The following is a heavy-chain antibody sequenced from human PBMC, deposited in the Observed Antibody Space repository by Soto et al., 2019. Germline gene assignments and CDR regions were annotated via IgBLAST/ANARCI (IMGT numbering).Heavy chain of an antibody. CDR2: IRSKAKRYAT. CDR3: TTQATTHACYFDL. J-gene: IGHJ2*01. CDR1: GFTFSGSA. V-gene: IGHV3-73*01. Sequence: GGPLRLSFAASGFTFSGSAMHWVRQASGKGLEWVGRIRSKAKRYATAYAASVKGRFTISRDDSKNTSYLQMNSLKTEHTAVYYCTTQATTHACYFDLWGRGTLVTVSS. D-gene: IGHD4-17*01.